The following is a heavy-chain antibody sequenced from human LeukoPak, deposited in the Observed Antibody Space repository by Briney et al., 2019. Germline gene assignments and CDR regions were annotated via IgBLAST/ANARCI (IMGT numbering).Heavy chain of an antibody. Sequence: SETLSLTCTVSGGSISSSSYYWGWLRQPPGKGLEWIGSIYYSGSTYYNPSLKSRVTISVDTSKNQFSLKLSSATAADTAVYYCARHGRWELPDYWGQGTLVTVSS. CDR3: ARHGRWELPDY. CDR1: GGSISSSSYY. CDR2: IYYSGST. V-gene: IGHV4-39*01. J-gene: IGHJ4*02. D-gene: IGHD1-26*01.